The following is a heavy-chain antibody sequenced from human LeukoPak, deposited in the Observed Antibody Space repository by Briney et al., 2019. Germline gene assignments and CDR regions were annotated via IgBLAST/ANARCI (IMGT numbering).Heavy chain of an antibody. Sequence: PSETLSLTCTVSGGSISSYYWSWIRQPPGKGLEWIGYIYYSGSTNYNPSLKSRVTISVDTSKNQFSLKLSSVTAADTAVYYCARGTVVVPAAPAYYYYGMDVWGQGTTVTVSS. CDR3: ARGTVVVPAAPAYYYYGMDV. V-gene: IGHV4-59*08. D-gene: IGHD2-2*01. CDR1: GGSISSYY. CDR2: IYYSGST. J-gene: IGHJ6*02.